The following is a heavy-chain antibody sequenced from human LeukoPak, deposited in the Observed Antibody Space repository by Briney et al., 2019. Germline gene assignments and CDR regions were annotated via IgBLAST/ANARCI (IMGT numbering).Heavy chain of an antibody. J-gene: IGHJ6*02. V-gene: IGHV1-18*01. CDR3: ARGPFRETTWYYYGMDV. D-gene: IGHD1-7*01. Sequence: ASVKVSCKASGYTFTSYGISRVRQAPGQGLEWMGWISAYNCNTNYAQKLQGRVTMTTDTSTSTAYMELRSLRSDDTAVYYCARGPFRETTWYYYGMDVWGQGTTVTVSS. CDR1: GYTFTSYG. CDR2: ISAYNCNT.